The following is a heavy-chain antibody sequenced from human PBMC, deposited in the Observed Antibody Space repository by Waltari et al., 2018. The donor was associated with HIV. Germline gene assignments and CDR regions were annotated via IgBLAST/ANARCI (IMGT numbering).Heavy chain of an antibody. J-gene: IGHJ3*02. CDR2: IYHSGST. D-gene: IGHD3-22*01. CDR1: GQPISSGYY. V-gene: IGHV4-38-2*01. Sequence: QLHLQESGSGLVRPSETLSLNRALSGQPISSGYYWGSIRPPPGKGLEWIGSIYHSGSTHYDPALKSRVTISVDPSTNQFSRKRSSVTAGDTAVYDCARSTTYYDSSPAIWGQGTMVTVSS. CDR3: ARSTTYYDSSPAI.